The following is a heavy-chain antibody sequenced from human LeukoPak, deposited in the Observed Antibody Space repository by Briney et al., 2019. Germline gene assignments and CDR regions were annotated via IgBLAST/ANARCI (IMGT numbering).Heavy chain of an antibody. CDR3: ARVAIVRGVKDYYMDV. CDR2: IYYSGSI. Sequence: KPSETLSLTCTVSGGSISSYYWSWIRQPPGKGLEWIGCIYYSGSINYNPSLKSRVTISVDTSNNQFSLKLSSVTAADTAVYYCARVAIVRGVKDYYMDVWGKGTTVTVSS. D-gene: IGHD3-10*01. CDR1: GGSISSYY. J-gene: IGHJ6*03. V-gene: IGHV4-59*01.